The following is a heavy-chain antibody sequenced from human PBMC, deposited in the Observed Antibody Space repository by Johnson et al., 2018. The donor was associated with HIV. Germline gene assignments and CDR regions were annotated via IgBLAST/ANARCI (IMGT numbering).Heavy chain of an antibody. CDR1: GFTFSSYG. Sequence: QVQLVESGGGVVQPGRSLRLSCAASGFTFSSYGMHWVRQAPGKGLEWVSFIRYDGSDKYYADSVKGRFTISRDNSKNTLYLQMNSLRPEETAVYYCAKSGSYYDSSAYHDAFDIWGQGTMVTVSS. J-gene: IGHJ3*02. V-gene: IGHV3-30*02. CDR2: IRYDGSDK. CDR3: AKSGSYYDSSAYHDAFDI. D-gene: IGHD3-22*01.